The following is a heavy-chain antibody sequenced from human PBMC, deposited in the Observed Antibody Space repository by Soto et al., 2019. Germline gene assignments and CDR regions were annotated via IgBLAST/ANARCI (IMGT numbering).Heavy chain of an antibody. CDR3: ARDDQIVVVPAAIGFGWFDP. Sequence: ASVKVSCKASGYTFTSYAMHWVRQAPGQRLEWMGWINAGNGNTIYSQKFQGRVTITRDTSASTAYMELSSLRSEDTAVYYCARDDQIVVVPAAIGFGWFDPWGQGTLVTVSS. CDR1: GYTFTSYA. D-gene: IGHD2-2*01. J-gene: IGHJ5*02. CDR2: INAGNGNT. V-gene: IGHV1-3*01.